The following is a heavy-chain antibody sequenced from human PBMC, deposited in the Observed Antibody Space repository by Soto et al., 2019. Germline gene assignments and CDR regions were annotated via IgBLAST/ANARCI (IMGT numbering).Heavy chain of an antibody. Sequence: ASETLSLTCAVYGGSFSGYYWSWIRQPPGKGLEWIGEINHSGSTNYNPSLKSRVTISVDTSKNQFSLKLSSVTAADTAVYYCARGRHTGYCSGGSCYGDYYYGMDVWGQGTTVTVSS. CDR2: INHSGST. CDR1: GGSFSGYY. V-gene: IGHV4-34*01. D-gene: IGHD2-15*01. CDR3: ARGRHTGYCSGGSCYGDYYYGMDV. J-gene: IGHJ6*02.